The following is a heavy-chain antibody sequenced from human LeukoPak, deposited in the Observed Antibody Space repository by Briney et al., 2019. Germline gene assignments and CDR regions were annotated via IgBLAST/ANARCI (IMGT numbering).Heavy chain of an antibody. Sequence: PGGSLRLSCAASGFTFSSYSMNWVRQAPGKGLEWVSYISSSSSTIYYADSVKGRFTISRDNAKNSLYLQTNSLRAEDTAVYYCARAGVATKPHDYWAREPWSPSPQ. V-gene: IGHV3-48*04. D-gene: IGHD5-12*01. CDR2: ISSSSSTI. CDR1: GFTFSSYS. CDR3: ARAGVATKPHDY. J-gene: IGHJ4*02.